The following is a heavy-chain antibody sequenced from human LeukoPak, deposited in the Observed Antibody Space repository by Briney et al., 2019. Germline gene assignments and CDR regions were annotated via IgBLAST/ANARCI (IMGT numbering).Heavy chain of an antibody. J-gene: IGHJ4*02. V-gene: IGHV4-30-2*01. CDR1: GGSISSGGYY. D-gene: IGHD2-2*01. CDR2: IYHSGST. CDR3: ARGGGRDIVVVPAADPALFDY. Sequence: SETLSLTCTVSGGSISSGGYYWSWIRQPPGKGLEWIGYIYHSGSTYYNPSLKSRVTISVDRSKNQFSPKLSSVTAADTAVYYCARGGGRDIVVVPAADPALFDYWGQGTLVTVSS.